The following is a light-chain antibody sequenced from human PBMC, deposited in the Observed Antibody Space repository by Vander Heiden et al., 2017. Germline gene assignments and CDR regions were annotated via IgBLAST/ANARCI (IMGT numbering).Light chain of an antibody. Sequence: QSVLTQPPSVSEAPRQRVTISCSGGTPNIGNNAVNWYQQLPGKAPKLLIYYDDLLPSGVSDRFSGSKSGTSASLAISGLQSEDEADYYCAAWDDSLNGVVFGGGTKLTVL. CDR2: YDD. J-gene: IGLJ2*01. CDR1: TPNIGNNA. CDR3: AAWDDSLNGVV. V-gene: IGLV1-36*01.